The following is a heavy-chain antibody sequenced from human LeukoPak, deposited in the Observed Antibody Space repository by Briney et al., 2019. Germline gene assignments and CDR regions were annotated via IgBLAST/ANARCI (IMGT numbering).Heavy chain of an antibody. CDR1: GFTFSSYA. V-gene: IGHV3-23*01. Sequence: GGSLRLSCAASGFTFSSYAMSWPRQAPGKGLEWVSAISGSGGSTYYADSVKGRFTISRDNSKNTLYLQMNSLRAEDTAVYYCAKGPVGAAASHYYYYMDVWGKGTTVTVSS. J-gene: IGHJ6*03. CDR3: AKGPVGAAASHYYYYMDV. D-gene: IGHD6-13*01. CDR2: ISGSGGST.